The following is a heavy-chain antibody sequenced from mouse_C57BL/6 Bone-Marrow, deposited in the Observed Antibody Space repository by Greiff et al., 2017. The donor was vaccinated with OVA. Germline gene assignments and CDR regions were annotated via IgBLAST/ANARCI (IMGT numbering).Heavy chain of an antibody. D-gene: IGHD2-1*01. Sequence: VQLQQPGAELVKPGASVKMSCKASGYTFTSYWITWVKQRPGQGLEWIGDIYPGSGSTNYNEKFKSKATLTVATSSSTAYMQLSSLTSEDSAVYYCARGRIYYFYAMDYWGQGTSVTVSS. CDR2: IYPGSGST. CDR3: ARGRIYYFYAMDY. V-gene: IGHV1-55*01. CDR1: GYTFTSYW. J-gene: IGHJ4*01.